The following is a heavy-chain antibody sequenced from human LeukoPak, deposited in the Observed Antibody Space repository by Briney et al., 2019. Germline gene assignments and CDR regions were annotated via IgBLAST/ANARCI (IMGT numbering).Heavy chain of an antibody. V-gene: IGHV4-34*01. J-gene: IGHJ5*02. CDR3: ARRTMVRGVIRGWFDP. CDR2: INHSGST. CDR1: GGSFSGYY. Sequence: SETLSLTCAVHGGSFSGYYWSWIRQPPGKGLEWIGEINHSGSTNYNPSLKSRVTISVDTSKNQFSLKLSSVTAADTAVYYCARRTMVRGVIRGWFDPWGQGTLVTVSS. D-gene: IGHD3-10*01.